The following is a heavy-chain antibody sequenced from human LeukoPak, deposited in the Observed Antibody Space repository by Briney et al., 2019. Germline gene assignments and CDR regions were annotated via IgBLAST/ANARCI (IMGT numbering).Heavy chain of an antibody. CDR3: ARVPNSGGYQGITFDY. CDR1: GGSISSGGYY. D-gene: IGHD1-26*01. CDR2: IYYSGST. V-gene: IGHV4-31*03. Sequence: PSQTLSLTCTVSGGSISSGGYYWSWIRQHPGKGLEWIGYIYYSGSTYYNPSLKSRVTISVDTSKNQFSLKLSSVTAADTAVYYCARVPNSGGYQGITFDYWGQGTLVTVSS. J-gene: IGHJ4*02.